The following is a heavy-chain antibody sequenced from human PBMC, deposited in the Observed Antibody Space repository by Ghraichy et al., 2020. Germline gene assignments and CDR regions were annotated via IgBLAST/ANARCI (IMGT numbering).Heavy chain of an antibody. CDR2: ITSSGRFI. CDR3: ARGSTVVRYYYYDGMDV. Sequence: SCVGSGFTVSSYSINWVRQAPGKGLEWVSYITSSGRFISYADSVKGRFTVSRDNAQNSLYLQMKSLRDEDTAVYYCARGSTVVRYYYYDGMDVWGQGTTVTVSS. D-gene: IGHD4-23*01. J-gene: IGHJ6*02. CDR1: GFTVSSYS. V-gene: IGHV3-48*02.